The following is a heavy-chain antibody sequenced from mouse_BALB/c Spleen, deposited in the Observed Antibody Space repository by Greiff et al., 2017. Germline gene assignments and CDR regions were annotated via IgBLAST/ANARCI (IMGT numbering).Heavy chain of an antibody. J-gene: IGHJ2*01. Sequence: EVNVVESGGGLVKPGGSLKLSCAASGFTFSSYAMSWVRQSPEKRLEWVAEISSGGSYTYYPDTVTGRFTISRDNAKNTLYLEMSSLRSEDTAMYYCARLDGYFDYWGQGTTLTVSS. CDR1: GFTFSSYA. CDR2: ISSGGSYT. V-gene: IGHV5-9-4*01. CDR3: ARLDGYFDY.